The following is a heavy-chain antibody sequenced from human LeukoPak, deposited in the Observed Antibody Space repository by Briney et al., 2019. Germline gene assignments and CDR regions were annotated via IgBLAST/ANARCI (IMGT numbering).Heavy chain of an antibody. V-gene: IGHV4-4*09. CDR1: GGSISSYY. CDR3: ARLDCSSTSCYTEGSWFDP. D-gene: IGHD2-2*02. CDR2: IYTSGIT. Sequence: PSETLSLTCTVSGGSISSYYWSWIRQPPGKELEWIGYIYTSGITNYNPSLKSRVTISVDTSKNQFSLKLSSVTAADTAVYYCARLDCSSTSCYTEGSWFDPWGQGTLVTVSS. J-gene: IGHJ5*02.